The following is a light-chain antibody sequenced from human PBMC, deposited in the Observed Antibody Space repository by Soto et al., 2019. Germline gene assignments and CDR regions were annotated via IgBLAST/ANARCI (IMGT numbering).Light chain of an antibody. CDR2: KAS. V-gene: IGKV1-5*03. CDR1: QSVSGW. CDR3: QQSIT. J-gene: IGKJ4*01. Sequence: DIQMTQSPSTLSASVGDGVTITCRASQSVSGWLAWYQQKPGQAPKLLIYKASILESGVPLRFSGSGSGTEFTLTISSLQPDDFATYYCQQSITFGGGTKVEI.